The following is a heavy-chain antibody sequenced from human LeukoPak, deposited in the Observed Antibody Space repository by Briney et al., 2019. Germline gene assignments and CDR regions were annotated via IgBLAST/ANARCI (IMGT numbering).Heavy chain of an antibody. CDR1: GFTVSSNY. Sequence: GGSLRLSCAASGFTVSSNYMSWVRQAPGKGLEWVSVIYSGGSTYYADSVKGRFTISRDNSKNTLCLQMNSLRAEDTAVYYCARDLRGYDFWSGYYPEEDGMDVWGQGTTVTVSS. CDR3: ARDLRGYDFWSGYYPEEDGMDV. J-gene: IGHJ6*02. CDR2: IYSGGST. V-gene: IGHV3-53*01. D-gene: IGHD3-3*01.